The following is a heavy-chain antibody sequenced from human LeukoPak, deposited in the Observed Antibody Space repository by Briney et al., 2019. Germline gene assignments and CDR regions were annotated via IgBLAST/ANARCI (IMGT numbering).Heavy chain of an antibody. CDR3: AKDLWGSCSSTSCYDDASDI. D-gene: IGHD2-2*01. CDR2: ISGSGGST. Sequence: PGGSLRLSCAASGFTFSSYAMSWVRQAPGKGLEWVSAISGSGGSTYYADSVKGRFTISRDNSKNTLYLQMNSLRAEDTAVYYCAKDLWGSCSSTSCYDDASDIWGQGTMVTVSS. CDR1: GFTFSSYA. V-gene: IGHV3-23*01. J-gene: IGHJ3*02.